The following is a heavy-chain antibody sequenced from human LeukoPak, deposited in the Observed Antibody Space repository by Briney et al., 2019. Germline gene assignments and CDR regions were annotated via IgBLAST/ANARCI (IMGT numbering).Heavy chain of an antibody. V-gene: IGHV1-18*01. D-gene: IGHD3-9*01. CDR2: ISAYNGNT. CDR3: AREQNGQYDILTGYYLGSYYYYMDV. CDR1: GGTFSSYA. Sequence: ASVKVSCKASGGTFSSYAISWVRQAPGQGLEWMGWISAYNGNTNYAQKLQGRVTMTTDTSTSTAYMELRSLRSDDTAVYYCAREQNGQYDILTGYYLGSYYYYMDVWGKGTTVTVSS. J-gene: IGHJ6*03.